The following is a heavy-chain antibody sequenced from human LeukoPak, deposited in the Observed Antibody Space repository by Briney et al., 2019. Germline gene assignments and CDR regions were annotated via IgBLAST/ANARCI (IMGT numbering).Heavy chain of an antibody. CDR3: ARGLPVGNTGYYFDY. J-gene: IGHJ4*02. V-gene: IGHV4-59*01. CDR1: GGSISSNF. Sequence: SETLSLTCTVSGGSISSNFWSWIRQPPGKGLEWIGYIYYGGTTSYNASPKSPVTTSVATSTNQFSLKLTSATAADTAVYYYARGLPVGNTGYYFDYWGQGTLVTASS. D-gene: IGHD1-26*01. CDR2: IYYGGTT.